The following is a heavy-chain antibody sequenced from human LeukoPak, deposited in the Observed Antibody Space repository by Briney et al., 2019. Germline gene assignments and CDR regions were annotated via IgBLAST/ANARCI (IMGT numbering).Heavy chain of an antibody. J-gene: IGHJ4*02. V-gene: IGHV3-30*04. CDR1: GFTFSSYS. Sequence: PGGSLRLSCAASGFTFSSYSMHWVRQAPGKGLEWVALISDDGSNEQFADSVKGRFTVSRDSSKTTVYLQMNSLRAEDTAMYYCARDHQVSYFDLWGQGTLVTVSS. CDR2: ISDDGSNE. D-gene: IGHD6-6*01. CDR3: ARDHQVSYFDL.